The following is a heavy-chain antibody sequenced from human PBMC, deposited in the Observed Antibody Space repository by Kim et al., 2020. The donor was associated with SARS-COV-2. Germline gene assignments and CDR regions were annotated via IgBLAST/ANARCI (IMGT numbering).Heavy chain of an antibody. CDR3: AREVGFGLPFDY. J-gene: IGHJ4*02. D-gene: IGHD3-10*01. V-gene: IGHV4-31*03. Sequence: SETLSLTCTVSGGSISSGGYYWSWIRQHPGKGLEWIGYIYYSGSTYYNPSLKSRVTISVDTSKNQFSLKLSSVTAADTAVYYSAREVGFGLPFDYWGQGTLVTVSS. CDR2: IYYSGST. CDR1: GGSISSGGYY.